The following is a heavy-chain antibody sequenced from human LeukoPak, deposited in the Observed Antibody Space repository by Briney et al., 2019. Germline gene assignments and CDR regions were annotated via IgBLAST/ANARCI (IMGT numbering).Heavy chain of an antibody. Sequence: ASETLSLTCTVSGGSISSSSYYWGWIRQPPGKGLEWIGSIYYSGSTYYNPSLKSRVTISVDTSKNQFSLKLSSVTAADTAVYYCARRDCSGGSCYSHFDYWGQGTLVTVSS. CDR3: ARRDCSGGSCYSHFDY. V-gene: IGHV4-39*07. J-gene: IGHJ4*02. CDR2: IYYSGST. CDR1: GGSISSSSYY. D-gene: IGHD2-15*01.